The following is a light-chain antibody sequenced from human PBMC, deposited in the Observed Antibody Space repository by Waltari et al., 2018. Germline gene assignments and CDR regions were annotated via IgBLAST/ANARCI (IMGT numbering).Light chain of an antibody. CDR3: MQATNWPLT. J-gene: IGKJ1*01. V-gene: IGKV2-30*01. CDR2: KVS. CDR1: QSLVYSDGFTY. Sequence: DVVMSQSPLSLPVTLGQPASISCSSSQSLVYSDGFTYLNWFQQRPGQSPRRLIYKVSRRDSGVPDRFSGSGSGTDFTLKISRVEAEDVGVYYCMQATNWPLTFGQGTKVEIK.